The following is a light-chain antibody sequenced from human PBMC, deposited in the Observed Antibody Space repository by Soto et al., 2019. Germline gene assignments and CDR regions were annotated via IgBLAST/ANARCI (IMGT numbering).Light chain of an antibody. CDR2: GAS. Sequence: DIVLAQSQGHLSLSPGDRAALSCRASQSIRNTYLDWYQQKPGHAPRLLIFGASSMATGVPDRFSGSGSGTDFTLTISRLEPEDFAFYYCQHYGSSLWTFGQGTKVEVK. J-gene: IGKJ1*01. V-gene: IGKV3-20*01. CDR3: QHYGSSLWT. CDR1: QSIRNTY.